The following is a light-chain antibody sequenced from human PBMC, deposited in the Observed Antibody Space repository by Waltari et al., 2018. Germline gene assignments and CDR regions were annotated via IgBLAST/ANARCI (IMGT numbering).Light chain of an antibody. J-gene: IGKJ5*01. V-gene: IGKV3-11*01. Sequence: EVVLTQSPATLSLSPGERATLSCRASQSVNIYLAWFQQTPGQAPRLLIYDASNRATGVPARFSGSGSGTDFTLTISSLEPEDFAVYYCQQRSIWPPITFGQGTRLELK. CDR3: QQRSIWPPIT. CDR1: QSVNIY. CDR2: DAS.